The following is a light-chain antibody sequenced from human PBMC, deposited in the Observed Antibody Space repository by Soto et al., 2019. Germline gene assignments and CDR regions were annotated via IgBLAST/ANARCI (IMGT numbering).Light chain of an antibody. CDR1: SSNIGAGYD. J-gene: IGLJ3*02. CDR2: DNS. CDR3: QSYDSSLSGSGV. V-gene: IGLV1-40*01. Sequence: QLVLTQPPSVSGAPGQRVTISCTGSSSNIGAGYDVHWYQQLPGTAPKLLLYDNSNRPSGVPDRFSGSKSGTSASLALTGLQAEDEADYYCQSYDSSLSGSGVFGGGTKL.